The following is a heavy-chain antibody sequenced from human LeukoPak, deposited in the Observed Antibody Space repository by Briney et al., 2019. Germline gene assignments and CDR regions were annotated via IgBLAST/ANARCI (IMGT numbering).Heavy chain of an antibody. V-gene: IGHV4-34*01. D-gene: IGHD3-10*01. Sequence: SETLSLTCAVYGGSFSGYYWSWIRQPPGKGLEWIGEINHSGSTNYNPSLKSRVTISVDTSKNQFSLKLSSVTAADTAVYYCARRITMVRGPRGGKNWFDPWGQGTLVTVSS. CDR3: ARRITMVRGPRGGKNWFDP. CDR1: GGSFSGYY. CDR2: INHSGST. J-gene: IGHJ5*02.